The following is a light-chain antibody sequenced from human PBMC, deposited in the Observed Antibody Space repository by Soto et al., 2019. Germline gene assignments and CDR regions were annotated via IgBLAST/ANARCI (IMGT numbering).Light chain of an antibody. CDR1: QSVSSNY. J-gene: IGKJ1*01. CDR3: QQYVSSSWT. Sequence: ESVLTQSPGTLSLSPGERATLSCRAGQSVSSNYLAWYQQKPGQAPRLLIYGASTRATGIPDRFSGSGSGTDFTLTISRLDPEDFAVYYCQQYVSSSWTFGQGTKVDIK. V-gene: IGKV3-20*01. CDR2: GAS.